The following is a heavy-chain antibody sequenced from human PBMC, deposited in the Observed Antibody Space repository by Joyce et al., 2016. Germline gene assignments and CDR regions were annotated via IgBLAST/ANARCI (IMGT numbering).Heavy chain of an antibody. CDR3: ARDSRFTMVRGVKGGNYFDY. V-gene: IGHV3-21*01. CDR2: ISSSISYI. J-gene: IGHJ4*02. D-gene: IGHD3-10*01. Sequence: EVQLVESGGGLVKPGGSLRLSCAASGFTFSNYSMNWVRQAPGKGLGWVSSISSSISYIYYADSVKGRFTISRDNAKNSLYLQMNSLRAEDTAVYYCARDSRFTMVRGVKGGNYFDYWGQGTLVTVSS. CDR1: GFTFSNYS.